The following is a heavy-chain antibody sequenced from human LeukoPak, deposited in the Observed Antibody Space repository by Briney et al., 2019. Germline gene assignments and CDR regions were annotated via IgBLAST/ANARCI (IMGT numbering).Heavy chain of an antibody. CDR3: SRGEGDDY. CDR1: GFTFSSYW. V-gene: IGHV3-7*01. D-gene: IGHD3-10*01. Sequence: PGGSLRLSCAASGFTFSSYWMSWVRQAPGKGLEWVANINGDESEKYYVDSAKARFTISRDNAKNSLYLQMNSLRVDDTAIYYCSRGEGDDYWGQGTLVTVSS. CDR2: INGDESEK. J-gene: IGHJ4*02.